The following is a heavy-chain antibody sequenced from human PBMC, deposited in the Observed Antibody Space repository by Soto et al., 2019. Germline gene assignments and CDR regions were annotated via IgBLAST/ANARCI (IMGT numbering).Heavy chain of an antibody. CDR1: GFTFTSYG. J-gene: IGHJ6*02. V-gene: IGHV3-30*18. CDR2: ISNDGSKK. CDR3: AKANYYYAMDV. Sequence: QVQLVESGGGVVQPGRSLRLSCAASGFTFTSYGMHWVRQAPGKGLEWVALISNDGSKKKYADSVKGRITISRDNTKNTLYLQMNSLRAEDRAVYYCAKANYYYAMDVWGQGTTVTVS.